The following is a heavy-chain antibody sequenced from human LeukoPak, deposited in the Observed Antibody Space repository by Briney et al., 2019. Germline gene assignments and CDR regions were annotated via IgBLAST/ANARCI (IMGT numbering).Heavy chain of an antibody. J-gene: IGHJ6*03. CDR1: GYSISSGYY. CDR2: IYHSGST. Sequence: SETLSLTCTVSGYSISSGYYWGWIRQPPGKGLEWIGSIYHSGSTYYNPPLKSRVTISVDTSKNQFSLILSSVTAADTAVYYCARDRVAGAPPYYYYYMDVWGKGTTVTVSS. CDR3: ARDRVAGAPPYYYYYMDV. V-gene: IGHV4-38-2*02. D-gene: IGHD1-26*01.